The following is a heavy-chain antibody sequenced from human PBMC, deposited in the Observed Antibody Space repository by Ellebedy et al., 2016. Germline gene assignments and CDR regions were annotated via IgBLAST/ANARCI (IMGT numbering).Heavy chain of an antibody. CDR3: AKWNGGWYAFDV. V-gene: IGHV4-59*02. CDR2: VFHTGTT. J-gene: IGHJ3*01. D-gene: IGHD6-19*01. Sequence: SETLSLTCNVFGGSVSSDYWNWIRRPPGKGLEWIGYVFHTGTTNYSPSLKSRVTMSVDTSKSQFSLGLTSVTAADTAVYYCAKWNGGWYAFDVWGQGTMVTVSS. CDR1: GGSVSSDY.